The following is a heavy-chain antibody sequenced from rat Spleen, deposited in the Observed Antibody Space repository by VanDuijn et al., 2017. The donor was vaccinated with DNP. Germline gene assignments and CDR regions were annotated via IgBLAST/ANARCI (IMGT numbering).Heavy chain of an antibody. Sequence: EVQLVESGGGLVQPGGSLKLSCAASGFTFSDYNMAWVRQAPTRGLEWVASITTGGGNSYYRDSVKGRFTISRDNAKSTLYLQMNSLRSEDTATYYCTRGGTYYFDYWGQGVMVTVSS. CDR1: GFTFSDYN. CDR2: ITTGGGNS. V-gene: IGHV5-25*01. CDR3: TRGGTYYFDY. J-gene: IGHJ2*01.